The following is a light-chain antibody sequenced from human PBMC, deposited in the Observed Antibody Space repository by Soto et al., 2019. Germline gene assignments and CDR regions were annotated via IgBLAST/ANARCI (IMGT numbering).Light chain of an antibody. Sequence: DVAMTQSPLSLPVTLGQPASISCRSSQSLTCSDGNTYLNWFHLRPGQSPRRLIYKVSNRDSGVPDRFSGSGSGTDFTLKISRVEAEDVGVYYCMQGTHWPPYTFGQGTKLEIK. V-gene: IGKV2-30*01. J-gene: IGKJ2*01. CDR3: MQGTHWPPYT. CDR1: QSLTCSDGNTY. CDR2: KVS.